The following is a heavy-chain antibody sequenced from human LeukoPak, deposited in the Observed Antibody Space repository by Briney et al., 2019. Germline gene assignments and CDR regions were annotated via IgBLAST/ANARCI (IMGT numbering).Heavy chain of an antibody. CDR3: AGSLGYCTSNVCYLKY. Sequence: PGGSLRLSCAASGFTFSSYWMSWVRQAPGKGLEWVAKIKQDGSEKYYVDSVKGRVTISRDNAKNSLYLQMNSLRAKDTAVYYCAGSLGYCTSNVCYLKYWGQGTLVTVSS. J-gene: IGHJ4*02. V-gene: IGHV3-7*01. CDR2: IKQDGSEK. CDR1: GFTFSSYW. D-gene: IGHD2-8*01.